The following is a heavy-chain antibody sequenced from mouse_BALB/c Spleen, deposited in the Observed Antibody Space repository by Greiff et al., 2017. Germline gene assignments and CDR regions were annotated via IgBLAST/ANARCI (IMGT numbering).Heavy chain of an antibody. J-gene: IGHJ4*01. CDR2: ISYSGST. CDR3: AVITTVVDYYAMDY. Sequence: VQLKESGPSLVKPSQTLSLTCSVTGDSITSGYWNWIRKFPGNKLEYMGYISYSGSTYYNPSLKSRISITRDTSKNQYYLQLNSVTTEDTATYYCAVITTVVDYYAMDYWGQGTSVTVSS. V-gene: IGHV3-8*02. CDR1: GDSITSGY. D-gene: IGHD1-1*01.